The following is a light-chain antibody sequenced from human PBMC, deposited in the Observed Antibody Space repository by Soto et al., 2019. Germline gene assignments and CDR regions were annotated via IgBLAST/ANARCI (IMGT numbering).Light chain of an antibody. CDR3: QQSDNLLPIT. Sequence: IQMTQSPSSLSASVGDRVTITCQASQDISKNLNWYQQKPGKAPKLLIYGASSRQTGVPSRFXGSGSATPCTSTVSSRQPEDVATYYCQQSDNLLPITFGQGTRLEMK. J-gene: IGKJ5*01. CDR1: QDISKN. V-gene: IGKV1-33*01. CDR2: GAS.